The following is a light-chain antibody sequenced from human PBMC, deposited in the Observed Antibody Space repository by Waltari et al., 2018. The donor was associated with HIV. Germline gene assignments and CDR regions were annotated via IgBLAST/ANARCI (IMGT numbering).Light chain of an antibody. CDR3: CSYAGSSNWV. CDR2: EGI. CDR1: SSDVGNYNL. V-gene: IGLV2-23*01. Sequence: QSALTQPASVSGSPGQSITISCPGSSSDVGNYNLVSWYHQHPGKAPKLMIYEGINRPAGVSNRFSGSKSGNTASLTISGLQAEDEADYYCCSYAGSSNWVFGGGTKLTVL. J-gene: IGLJ3*02.